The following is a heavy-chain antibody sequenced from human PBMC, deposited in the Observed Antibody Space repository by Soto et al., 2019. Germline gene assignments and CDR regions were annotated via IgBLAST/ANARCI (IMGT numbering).Heavy chain of an antibody. CDR1: GFTFSSYA. V-gene: IGHV3-30-3*01. Sequence: QVQLVESGGGVVQPGRSLRLSCAASGFTFSSYAMHWVRQAPGKGLEWVAVISYDGSNKYYADSVKGRFTISRDNSKNTLYLQMNSLRAEDTAVYYCARENYYGMDVWGQGTTVTVSS. J-gene: IGHJ6*02. CDR3: ARENYYGMDV. CDR2: ISYDGSNK.